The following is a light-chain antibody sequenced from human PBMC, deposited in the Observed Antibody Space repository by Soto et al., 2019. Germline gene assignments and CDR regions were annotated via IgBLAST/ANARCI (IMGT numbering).Light chain of an antibody. CDR3: QQYNNWPLT. CDR1: QSVSSN. Sequence: EIVMTQSPATLSVSPGERATLSCRASQSVSSNLAWYQKKAGQAPRLLIYGASTRATGIAARFSGSGSGTDFTLTISSLQSEDFAVYYCQQYNNWPLTFGGGTKVEIK. J-gene: IGKJ4*01. CDR2: GAS. V-gene: IGKV3-15*01.